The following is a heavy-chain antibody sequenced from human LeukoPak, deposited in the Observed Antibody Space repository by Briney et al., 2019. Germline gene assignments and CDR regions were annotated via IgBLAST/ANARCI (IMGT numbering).Heavy chain of an antibody. CDR3: TRHVVTLVRGVTDRKEDWFDP. J-gene: IGHJ5*02. CDR2: INTDSGGT. V-gene: IGHV1-2*02. CDR1: GYSFNTYY. Sequence: ASVNVSCKASGYSFNTYYMNWVRQAPGQGLEWLGWINTDSGGTNYPQKFLGRVTMTRDKANSTAYLELSELRSDDTAVYFCTRHVVTLVRGVTDRKEDWFDPWGQGTLVSVSS. D-gene: IGHD3-10*01.